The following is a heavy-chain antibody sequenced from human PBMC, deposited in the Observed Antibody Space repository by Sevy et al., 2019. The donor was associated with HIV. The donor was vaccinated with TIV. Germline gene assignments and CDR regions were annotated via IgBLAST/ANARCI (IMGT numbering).Heavy chain of an antibody. CDR3: ASIPLGYCSSTSCYRENYYYYGMDV. CDR2: ISSSGSTI. V-gene: IGHV3-11*01. J-gene: IGHJ6*02. D-gene: IGHD2-2*01. CDR1: GFTFSDYY. Sequence: GGSLRLSCAASGFTFSDYYMSWIRQAPGKGLEWVSYISSSGSTIYYADSVKGRFTISRDNAKNSLYLQMNSLRAEDTAVYYCASIPLGYCSSTSCYRENYYYYGMDVWGQGTTVTVSS.